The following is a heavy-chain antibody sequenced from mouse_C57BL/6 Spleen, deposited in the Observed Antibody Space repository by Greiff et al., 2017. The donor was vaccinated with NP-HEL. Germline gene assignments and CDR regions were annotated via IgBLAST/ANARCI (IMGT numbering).Heavy chain of an antibody. D-gene: IGHD4-1*01. CDR2: ISYSGST. CDR1: GYSITSGYD. CDR3: ARGSGTHYFDY. J-gene: IGHJ2*01. V-gene: IGHV3-1*01. Sequence: EVKLEESGPGMVKPSQSLSLTCTVTGYSITSGYDWHWIRHFPGNKLEWLGYISYSGSTKYNPSLKSRISITHDTSKNHFFLKLNSVTTEDTATYYCARGSGTHYFDYWGQGTTLTVSS.